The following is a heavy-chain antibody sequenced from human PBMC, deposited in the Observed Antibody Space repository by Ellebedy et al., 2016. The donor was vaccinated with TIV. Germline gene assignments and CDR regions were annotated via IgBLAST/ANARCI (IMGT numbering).Heavy chain of an antibody. Sequence: GESLKISCAASGFIFSDYYMSWIRQAPGKGLEWVSYISSGGSAIYYADSVKGRFTISRDTAKNSLYLQMNTLRAEDTAVYYCARDTRFIDQQHNWFDPWGQGTLVTVSS. V-gene: IGHV3-11*01. CDR2: ISSGGSAI. D-gene: IGHD6-13*01. CDR3: ARDTRFIDQQHNWFDP. J-gene: IGHJ5*02. CDR1: GFIFSDYY.